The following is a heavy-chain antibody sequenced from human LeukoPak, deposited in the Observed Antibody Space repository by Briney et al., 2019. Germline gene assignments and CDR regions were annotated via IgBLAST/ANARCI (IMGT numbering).Heavy chain of an antibody. CDR2: IYYSGST. CDR3: ASSYCSGGSCYPNWFDP. V-gene: IGHV4-39*01. J-gene: IGHJ5*02. CDR1: GISISSSNSY. D-gene: IGHD2-15*01. Sequence: TSETLSLTCTVSGISISSSNSYWGWIRQPPGKGLEWIGSIYYSGSTYYNPSLKSRVTISVDTSKNQFSLKLSSVTAADTAVYYCASSYCSGGSCYPNWFDPWGQGTLVTVSS.